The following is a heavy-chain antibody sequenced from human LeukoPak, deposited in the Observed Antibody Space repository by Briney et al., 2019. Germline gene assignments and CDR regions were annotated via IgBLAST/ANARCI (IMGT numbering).Heavy chain of an antibody. Sequence: GGSLRLSCAAPGFTFDDYTMHWVRQTPGKGLEWVSGINWKSGSIGYADSVKGRFTISRDNAKNSLYLQMNSLRPEDTAFYYCAKDKGSGWSGIDYWGQGTLVTVSS. V-gene: IGHV3-9*01. CDR1: GFTFDDYT. J-gene: IGHJ4*02. CDR3: AKDKGSGWSGIDY. D-gene: IGHD6-19*01. CDR2: INWKSGSI.